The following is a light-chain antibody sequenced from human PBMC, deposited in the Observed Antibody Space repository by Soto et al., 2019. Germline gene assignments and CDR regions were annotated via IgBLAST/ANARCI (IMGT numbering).Light chain of an antibody. CDR2: QVS. CDR3: VQGTHWPWT. CDR1: QGLVYSDGNTF. Sequence: DVVMTQSPLSLSVTLGQPASISCRSSQGLVYSDGNTFLNWFHQRPGQSPRRLIYQVSNRDSGVTDRFSGSGSGTDYTLTISWVEAEDVGIYYCVQGTHWPWTFGQGTKVEIK. V-gene: IGKV2-30*01. J-gene: IGKJ1*01.